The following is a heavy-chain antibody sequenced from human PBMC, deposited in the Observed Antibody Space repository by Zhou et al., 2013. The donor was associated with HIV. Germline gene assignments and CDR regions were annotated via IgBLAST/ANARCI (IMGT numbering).Heavy chain of an antibody. CDR2: ISWNSGSI. Sequence: EVQLVESGGGLVQPGRSLRLSCAASGFTFDDYAMHWVRQAPGKGLEWVSGISWNSGSIGYADSVKGRFTISRDNAKNSLYLQMNSLRAEDTALYYCAKDIKGHYDSSGYHHAFDIWGQGTMVTVSS. V-gene: IGHV3-9*01. CDR1: GFTFDDYA. CDR3: AKDIKGHYDSSGYHHAFDI. D-gene: IGHD3-22*01. J-gene: IGHJ3*02.